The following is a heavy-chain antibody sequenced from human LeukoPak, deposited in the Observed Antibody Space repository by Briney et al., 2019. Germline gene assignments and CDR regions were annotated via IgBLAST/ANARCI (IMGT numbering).Heavy chain of an antibody. CDR3: ARVSLNSYGGVFYFDY. D-gene: IGHD4-23*01. CDR2: IYYSGST. J-gene: IGHJ4*02. Sequence: PSETLSLTCTVSGGSISSYNWSWIRQPPGKGLEWIGYIYYSGSTNYNPSLKSRVTISVDTSKNQFSLKLSSVTAADTAVYYCARVSLNSYGGVFYFDYWGQGTLVTVSS. CDR1: GGSISSYN. V-gene: IGHV4-59*08.